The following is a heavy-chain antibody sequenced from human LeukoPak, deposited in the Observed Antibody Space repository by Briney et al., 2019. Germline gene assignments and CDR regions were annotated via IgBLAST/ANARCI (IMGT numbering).Heavy chain of an antibody. V-gene: IGHV4-4*07. CDR1: GGSISSYY. CDR3: ASTAVAVAGNRAYYFDY. CDR2: IYTSGST. Sequence: SETLSLTCTVSGGSISSYYWSWIRQPAGKGLEWIGRIYTSGSTNYNPSPKSRVTMSVDTSKNQFSLKLSSVTAADTAVYYCASTAVAVAGNRAYYFDYWGQGTLVTVSS. D-gene: IGHD6-19*01. J-gene: IGHJ4*02.